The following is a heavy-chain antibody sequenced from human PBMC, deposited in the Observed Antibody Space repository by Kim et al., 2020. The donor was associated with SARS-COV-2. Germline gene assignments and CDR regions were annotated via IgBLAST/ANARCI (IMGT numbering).Heavy chain of an antibody. CDR2: INHSGST. Sequence: SETLSLTCAVYGGSFSGYYWSWIRQPPGKGLEWIGKINHSGSTNYNPSLKSRVPISVDTPKNQFSLKLSSVTAAEAAVYYCSRGKRQGLVRGPYYYYMDVWGKGTTVTVSS. CDR3: SRGKRQGLVRGPYYYYMDV. CDR1: GGSFSGYY. J-gene: IGHJ6*03. D-gene: IGHD6-19*01. V-gene: IGHV4-34*01.